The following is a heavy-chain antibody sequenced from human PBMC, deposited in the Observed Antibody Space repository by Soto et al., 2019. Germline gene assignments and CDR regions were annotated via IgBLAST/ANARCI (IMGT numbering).Heavy chain of an antibody. CDR1: GYTFTGYY. J-gene: IGHJ5*02. CDR3: ARDGSTTVTTPGNWFDP. V-gene: IGHV1-2*04. CDR2: INPNSGGT. Sequence: QVQLVQSGAEVKKPGASVKVSCKASGYTFTGYYMHWVRQAPGQGLEWMGWINPNSGGTNYAQKFQGWVTMTRDTSISTADMELSRLRSDDTAVYYCARDGSTTVTTPGNWFDPWGQGTLVTVSS. D-gene: IGHD4-17*01.